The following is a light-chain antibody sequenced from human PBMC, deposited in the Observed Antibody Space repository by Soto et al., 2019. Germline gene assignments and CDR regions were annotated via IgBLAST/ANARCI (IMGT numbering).Light chain of an antibody. J-gene: IGKJ1*01. CDR3: QQYNNWPWT. CDR1: QSVSSN. V-gene: IGKV3-15*01. CDR2: GAS. Sequence: EIVMTQSPATLSVSPGERATLSCRASQSVSSNLAWYQQKPGQAPRLLIYGASTRATGIPARFGGSRSGTEFTLTICSLQSEDFAVYYCQQYNNWPWTFGQGTKVEIK.